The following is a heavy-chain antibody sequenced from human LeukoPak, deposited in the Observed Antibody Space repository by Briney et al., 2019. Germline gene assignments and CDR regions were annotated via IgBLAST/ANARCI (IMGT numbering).Heavy chain of an antibody. Sequence: ASVKVSCKASGYTFTSYGISWVRQAPGQGLERMGWISAYNGNTNYAQKLQGRVTMTTDTSTSTAYMELRSLRSDDTAVYYCARTHYYDSSGYYYGLVYWGQGTLVTVSS. D-gene: IGHD3-22*01. J-gene: IGHJ4*02. V-gene: IGHV1-18*01. CDR3: ARTHYYDSSGYYYGLVY. CDR1: GYTFTSYG. CDR2: ISAYNGNT.